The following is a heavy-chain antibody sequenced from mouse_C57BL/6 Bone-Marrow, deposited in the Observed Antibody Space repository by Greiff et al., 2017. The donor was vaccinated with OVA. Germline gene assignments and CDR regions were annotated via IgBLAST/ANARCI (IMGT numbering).Heavy chain of an antibody. V-gene: IGHV10-1*01. CDR1: GFSFNTYA. CDR2: IRSKSNNYAT. CDR3: VREELDWYFDV. D-gene: IGHD4-1*01. Sequence: EVMLVESGGGLVQPKGSLKLSCAASGFSFNTYAMNWVRQAPGKGLEWVARIRSKSNNYATYYADSVKDRFTISRDDSESMLYLQMNNLKTEDTAMYYCVREELDWYFDVWGTGTTVTVSS. J-gene: IGHJ1*03.